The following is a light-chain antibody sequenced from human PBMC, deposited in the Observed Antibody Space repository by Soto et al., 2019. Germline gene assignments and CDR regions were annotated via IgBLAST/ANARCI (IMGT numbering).Light chain of an antibody. V-gene: IGKV3-20*01. J-gene: IGKJ2*01. CDR2: GAS. CDR3: QQYGSSPQT. Sequence: EIVLMQSPGILSLSPGERATLSCRASQSVSSSYLAWYQQKPGQAPRLLIYGASSRATGIPDRFSGSGSGTDFTLTINRLESEDFAVYYCQQYGSSPQTFGQGTKLEIK. CDR1: QSVSSSY.